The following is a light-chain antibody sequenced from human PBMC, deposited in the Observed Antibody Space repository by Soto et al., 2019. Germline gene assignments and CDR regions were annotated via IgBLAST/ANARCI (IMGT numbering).Light chain of an antibody. CDR2: GAS. Sequence: EIVLTQSPGTLSLSPRERATLSCRASQSVSNNYLAWYQHRPGQAPRLLIYGASTRAPGIPDRFSGSGSGTDFTLIISRLEPEDFAVYYCQQYAASPRTFGQGTQVEV. V-gene: IGKV3-20*01. CDR1: QSVSNNY. J-gene: IGKJ1*01. CDR3: QQYAASPRT.